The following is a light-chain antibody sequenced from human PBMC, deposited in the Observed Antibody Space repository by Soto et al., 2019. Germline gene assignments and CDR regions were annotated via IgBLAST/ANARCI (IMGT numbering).Light chain of an antibody. Sequence: NFMLTQPHSVSESPGKTVTISCTRSSSSIASNYVQWYQQRPGSAPTTVIYEDNQRPSGVPDRFSGSIDSSSNSASLTISGLKTEDEADYYCQSYDSSNPVVFGGGTQLTVL. CDR3: QSYDSSNPVV. V-gene: IGLV6-57*03. CDR2: EDN. J-gene: IGLJ2*01. CDR1: SSSIASNY.